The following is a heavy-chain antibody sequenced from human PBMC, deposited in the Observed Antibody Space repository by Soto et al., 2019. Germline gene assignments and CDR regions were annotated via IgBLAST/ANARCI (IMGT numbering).Heavy chain of an antibody. D-gene: IGHD2-15*01. CDR1: GFTVSSHA. V-gene: IGHV3-23*01. Sequence: EVQVLESGGGLVQPGGSLRLSCEGPGFTVSSHAMTWIRQAPGKGPEWVSTVTADGGTYYADSVKGRFAMSRDTSENTLYLQMNGLGAEDTAAYYCAPHVSCSGGSCQYDAFAIRGQGTMVTVSS. J-gene: IGHJ3*02. CDR3: APHVSCSGGSCQYDAFAI. CDR2: VTADGGT.